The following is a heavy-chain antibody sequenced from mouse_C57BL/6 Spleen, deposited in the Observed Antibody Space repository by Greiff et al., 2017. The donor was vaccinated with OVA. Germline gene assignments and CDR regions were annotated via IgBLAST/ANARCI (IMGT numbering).Heavy chain of an antibody. CDR1: GYTFTSYW. V-gene: IGHV1-52*01. CDR3: ARSGYYGSRGDFDY. CDR2: IDPSDSET. Sequence: QVQLQQPGAELVRPGSSVKLSCKASGYTFTSYWMHWVKQRPIQGLEWIGNIDPSDSETHYNQKFKDKATLTVDKSSSTAYMQLSSLTSEDSAVYYCARSGYYGSRGDFDYWGQGTTLTVSS. J-gene: IGHJ2*01. D-gene: IGHD1-1*01.